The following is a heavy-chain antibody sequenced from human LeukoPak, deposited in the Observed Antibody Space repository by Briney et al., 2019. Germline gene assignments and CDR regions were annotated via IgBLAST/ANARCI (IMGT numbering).Heavy chain of an antibody. D-gene: IGHD2-2*01. CDR3: TTEYCSSTSCYLDY. Sequence: GGSLRLSCAASGFTFSNAWMSWVRQAPGKGLEWVGRIKSKTDGGTTDYAAPVKGRFTISRDDSKNTLYLQMNSLKTEDTAVYYCTTEYCSSTSCYLDYWGQGTLVTVSS. V-gene: IGHV3-15*01. J-gene: IGHJ4*02. CDR2: IKSKTDGGTT. CDR1: GFTFSNAW.